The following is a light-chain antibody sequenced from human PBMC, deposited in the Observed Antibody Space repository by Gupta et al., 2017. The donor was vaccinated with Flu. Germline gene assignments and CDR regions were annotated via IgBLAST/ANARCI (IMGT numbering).Light chain of an antibody. J-gene: IGKJ4*01. CDR2: TAS. V-gene: IGKV3-15*01. Sequence: ESVTPFCRASRSVTSNLAWYQQKPGQPPRLLIHTASTRATGVPARFRGTGAGTQFTLTISSLQSEDSAIYYCQQYNNWPPLTFGGGTKVEIK. CDR1: RSVTSN. CDR3: QQYNNWPPLT.